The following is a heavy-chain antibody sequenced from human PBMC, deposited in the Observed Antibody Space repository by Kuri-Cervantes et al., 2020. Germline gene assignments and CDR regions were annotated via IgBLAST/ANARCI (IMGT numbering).Heavy chain of an antibody. D-gene: IGHD3-22*01. CDR3: ARDPLDYYDSSGYIYYYYYGMDV. J-gene: IGHJ6*02. V-gene: IGHV1-18*01. Sequence: ASVKVSCKASGYTFTSYGISWVRQAPGQGLEWMGWISAYNGNTNYAQKLQGRVTMTTDTSTSTAYMELRSLRSDDTAVYYCARDPLDYYDSSGYIYYYYYGMDVWGQGTTVTVSS. CDR1: GYTFTSYG. CDR2: ISAYNGNT.